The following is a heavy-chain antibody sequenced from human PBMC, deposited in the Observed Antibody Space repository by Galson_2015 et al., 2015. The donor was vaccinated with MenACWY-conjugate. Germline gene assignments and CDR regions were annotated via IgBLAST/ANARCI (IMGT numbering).Heavy chain of an antibody. Sequence: SLRLSCAASGFDFRNYGMHWVRQAPGKGLEWVATTWYDGSNKYYADSVKGRFTISRDNSQNTLYLQMNSLSAEDTAVYYCTRRYSNGWYSDHWGQGTLVTVSS. V-gene: IGHV3-33*08. CDR3: TRRYSNGWYSDH. J-gene: IGHJ4*02. CDR1: GFDFRNYG. D-gene: IGHD6-19*01. CDR2: TWYDGSNK.